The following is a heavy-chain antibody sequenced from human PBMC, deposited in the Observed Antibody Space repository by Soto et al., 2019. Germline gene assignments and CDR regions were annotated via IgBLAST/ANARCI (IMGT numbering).Heavy chain of an antibody. J-gene: IGHJ2*01. Sequence: QVQLQESGPGLVKPSETLSLTCTVSGASVSSYYWTWMRQPPGKGLEWIGYIHYSGSTNFDPSLKSRATISVDTSKNQFSRKLSSVTAADTAVYFCARPSGRSDGYFDLWGRGTLVTVSS. V-gene: IGHV4-59*08. CDR2: IHYSGST. CDR3: ARPSGRSDGYFDL. CDR1: GASVSSYY. D-gene: IGHD3-10*01.